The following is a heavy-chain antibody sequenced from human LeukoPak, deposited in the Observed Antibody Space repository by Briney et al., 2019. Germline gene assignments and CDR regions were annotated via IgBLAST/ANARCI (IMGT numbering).Heavy chain of an antibody. CDR2: ISSSSSYI. Sequence: AGGSLRLSCAASGFTFSSYSMNWVRQAPGKGLEWVSSISSSSSYIYYADSVKGRFTISRDNSKNTLYLQMNSLRAEDTAVYYCARASRTRLYCGGDCGDAFDIWGQGTMVTVSS. CDR3: ARASRTRLYCGGDCGDAFDI. J-gene: IGHJ3*02. D-gene: IGHD2-21*02. V-gene: IGHV3-21*01. CDR1: GFTFSSYS.